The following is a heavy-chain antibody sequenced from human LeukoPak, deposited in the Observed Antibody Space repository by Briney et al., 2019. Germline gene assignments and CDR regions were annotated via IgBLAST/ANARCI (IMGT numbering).Heavy chain of an antibody. Sequence: SETLSLTCTVSGGSISGYYWSWIRQPPGKGLEWIGYIYYSGSTNYNPSLKSRVTISIDTSKNQFSLKLSSVTAADTAVYYCARHGRLRRTGYYYYGMDVWGQGTTVTVSS. V-gene: IGHV4-59*08. CDR2: IYYSGST. J-gene: IGHJ6*02. CDR3: ARHGRLRRTGYYYYGMDV. D-gene: IGHD1-14*01. CDR1: GGSISGYY.